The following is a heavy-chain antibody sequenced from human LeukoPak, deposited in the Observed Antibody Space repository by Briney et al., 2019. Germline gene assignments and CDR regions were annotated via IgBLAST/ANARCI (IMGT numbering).Heavy chain of an antibody. V-gene: IGHV4-4*07. CDR3: ARSLAYNSVLTWFDP. J-gene: IGHJ5*02. CDR2: IYTSGST. D-gene: IGHD3-16*01. Sequence: SETLSLTCTVSGGSMSSYYWSWIRQPAGKGLEWIGRIYTSGSTNYNPSLKSRVTMSVDTSKNQFSLKLSSVTAADTAVYYCARSLAYNSVLTWFDPWGQGTLVTVSS. CDR1: GGSMSSYY.